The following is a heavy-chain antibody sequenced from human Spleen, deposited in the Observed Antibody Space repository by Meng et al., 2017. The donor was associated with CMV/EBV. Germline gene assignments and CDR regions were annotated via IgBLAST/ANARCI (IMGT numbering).Heavy chain of an antibody. D-gene: IGHD1-26*01. CDR3: ARERWEPLAPAFDY. CDR1: GFTFANYE. J-gene: IGHJ4*02. Sequence: GESLKISCTASGFTFANYEMNWVRQAPGKGLEWIAYISTSGSTIYYADSVMGRFIISRDDAENSVYLQMNSLTDEDTALYYCARERWEPLAPAFDYWGQGTLVTVSS. CDR2: ISTSGSTI. V-gene: IGHV3-48*03.